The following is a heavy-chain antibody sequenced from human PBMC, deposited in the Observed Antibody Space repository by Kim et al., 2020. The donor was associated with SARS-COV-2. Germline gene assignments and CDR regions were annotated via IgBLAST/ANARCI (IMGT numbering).Heavy chain of an antibody. D-gene: IGHD6-19*01. CDR1: GGSISSSSYY. CDR2: IYYSGST. V-gene: IGHV4-39*01. Sequence: SETLSLTCTVSGGSISSSSYYWGWIRQPPGKGLEWIGSIYYSGSTYYNPSLKSRVTISLDTSKNQFSLKLSSVTAADTAVYYCARRLGGWRNYGMDVWGQGTTVTVSS. CDR3: ARRLGGWRNYGMDV. J-gene: IGHJ6*02.